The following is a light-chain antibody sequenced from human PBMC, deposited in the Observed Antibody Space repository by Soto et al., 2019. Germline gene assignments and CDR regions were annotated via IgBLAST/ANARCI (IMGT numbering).Light chain of an antibody. CDR2: DAA. V-gene: IGKV1-39*01. CDR1: QNINTY. Sequence: DIQMTQSPYSLSAAVGDRVTIACRASQNINTYLNWYQQKPGKAPKLLIFDAASLQSGVPSRFSGGGSRTDFTLTITSLQPEDFATYYCQQYNSYSRTFGQGTKVEIK. J-gene: IGKJ1*01. CDR3: QQYNSYSRT.